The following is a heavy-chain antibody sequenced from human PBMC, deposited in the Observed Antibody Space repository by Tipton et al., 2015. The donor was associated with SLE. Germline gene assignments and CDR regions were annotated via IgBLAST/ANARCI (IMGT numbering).Heavy chain of an antibody. CDR2: ISGSGNHI. D-gene: IGHD3-10*01. J-gene: IGHJ5*02. CDR3: TREGWFGELFTWFDP. CDR1: GFIFNKYS. V-gene: IGHV3-21*04. Sequence: SLRLSCAGSGFIFNKYSMNWVRQAPGKGLEWVSCISGSGNHIYYADAVKGRFTISRDNAENSLYLQMNSLRAEDTALYYCTREGWFGELFTWFDPWGQGTLVTVSS.